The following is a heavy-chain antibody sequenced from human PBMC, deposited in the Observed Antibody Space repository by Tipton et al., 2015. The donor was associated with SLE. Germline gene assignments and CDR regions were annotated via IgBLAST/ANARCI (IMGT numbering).Heavy chain of an antibody. CDR3: ARDYSYDAFDI. Sequence: QSGPEVKKPGASVKVSCKASGYTFTSYGISWVRQAPGQGLEWMGWISAYSGSTYYNPSLKSRVTISVDTSKNQFSLKLSSVTAADTAVYYCARDYSYDAFDIWGQGTMVTVSS. V-gene: IGHV1-18*01. CDR1: GYTFTSYG. J-gene: IGHJ3*02. D-gene: IGHD5-18*01. CDR2: ISAYSGST.